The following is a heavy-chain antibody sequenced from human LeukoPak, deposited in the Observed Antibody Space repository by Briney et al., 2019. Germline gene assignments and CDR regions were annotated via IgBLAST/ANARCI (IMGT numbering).Heavy chain of an antibody. J-gene: IGHJ4*02. V-gene: IGHV4-59*01. CDR1: GGSISRYY. CDR2: IYYSGST. Sequence: PSETLSLTCTVSGGSISRYYWSWIRQPPGKGLEWIGYIYYSGSTNYNPSLKSRVTVSVDTSKNQFSLRLSSVTAADTAVYYCAIIAVAGYFDYWGQGTLVTVSS. D-gene: IGHD6-19*01. CDR3: AIIAVAGYFDY.